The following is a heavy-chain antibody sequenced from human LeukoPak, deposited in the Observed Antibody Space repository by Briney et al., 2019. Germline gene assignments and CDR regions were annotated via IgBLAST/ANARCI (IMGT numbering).Heavy chain of an antibody. V-gene: IGHV4-4*07. CDR1: GDSIRSYY. J-gene: IGHJ3*02. D-gene: IGHD3-16*01. CDR3: ATDSLGFRAFDI. CDR2: IYTSRST. Sequence: TLSLTYSVSGDSIRSYYGICIPQPAGKGLEEIGRIYTSRSTNYNPSLKSRVSMSVDTSKDQISLNLRSVTAADTAVYYCATDSLGFRAFDIWGQGTMITVSS.